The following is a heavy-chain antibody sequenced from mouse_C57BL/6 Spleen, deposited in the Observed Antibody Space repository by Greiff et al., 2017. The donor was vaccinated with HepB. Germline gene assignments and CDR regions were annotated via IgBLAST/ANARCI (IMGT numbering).Heavy chain of an antibody. CDR3: ARRGDYDYYFDY. V-gene: IGHV3-6*01. D-gene: IGHD2-4*01. CDR2: ISYDGSN. CDR1: GYSITSGYY. Sequence: EVHLVESGPGLVKPSQSLSLTCSVTGYSITSGYYWNWIRQFPGNKLEWMGYISYDGSNNYNPSLKNRISITRDTSKNQFFLKLNSVTTEDTATYYCARRGDYDYYFDYWGQGTTLTVSS. J-gene: IGHJ2*01.